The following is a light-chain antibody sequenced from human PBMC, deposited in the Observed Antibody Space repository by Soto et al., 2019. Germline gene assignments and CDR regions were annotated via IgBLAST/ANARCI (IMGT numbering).Light chain of an antibody. CDR1: SSDVGSYNL. CDR2: EGS. J-gene: IGLJ2*01. Sequence: QSVLTQPASVSGSPGQSITISCTGTSSDVGSYNLVSWYQQHPGKAPKLMIYEGSKRPSGVSNRFSGSKSGNTDSLTISGLQAEDEADYYCCSYAGSSTVVFGGGTQLTVL. V-gene: IGLV2-23*01. CDR3: CSYAGSSTVV.